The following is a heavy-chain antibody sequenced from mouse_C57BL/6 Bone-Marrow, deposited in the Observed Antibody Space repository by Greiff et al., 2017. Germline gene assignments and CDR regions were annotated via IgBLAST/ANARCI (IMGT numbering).Heavy chain of an antibody. J-gene: IGHJ1*03. V-gene: IGHV1-52*01. CDR2: IDPSDSET. CDR1: GYTFTSYW. Sequence: QVQLQQPGAELVRPGSSVKLSCKASGYTFTSYWMHWVKQRPIQGLEWIGNIDPSDSETHYTQKFKDKATLTVDKSSSTAYMQLSSLTSEDSAIYCCAGEGYFDVWGTGTTVTVSS. CDR3: AGEGYFDV.